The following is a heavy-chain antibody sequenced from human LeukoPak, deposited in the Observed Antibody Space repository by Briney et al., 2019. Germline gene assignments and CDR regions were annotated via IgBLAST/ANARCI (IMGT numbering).Heavy chain of an antibody. CDR1: GGSFSGYY. V-gene: IGHV4-34*01. D-gene: IGHD2-15*01. Sequence: SETLSLTCAVYGGSFSGYYWRWIRQPPGKGLEWIGEINHSGSTNYNPSLKSRVTISVDTSKNQFSLKLSSVTAADTAVYYCASANTIGYCSGGSCYSEDYWGQGTLVTVSS. CDR3: ASANTIGYCSGGSCYSEDY. CDR2: INHSGST. J-gene: IGHJ4*02.